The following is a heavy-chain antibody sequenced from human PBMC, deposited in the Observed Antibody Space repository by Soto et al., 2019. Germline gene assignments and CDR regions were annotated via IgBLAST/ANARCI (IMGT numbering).Heavy chain of an antibody. V-gene: IGHV1-58*01. CDR1: GFTFTSSA. D-gene: IGHD1-1*01. CDR2: IVVGSGNT. Sequence: GASVKVSCKASGFTFTSSAVQWVRQARGQRLEWIGWIVVGSGNTNYAQKFQERVTITRDMSTSTAYMELSSLRSEDTAVYYCAAVIAGTLSNSFHIPGPATMVTVS. CDR3: AAVIAGTLSNSFHI. J-gene: IGHJ3*02.